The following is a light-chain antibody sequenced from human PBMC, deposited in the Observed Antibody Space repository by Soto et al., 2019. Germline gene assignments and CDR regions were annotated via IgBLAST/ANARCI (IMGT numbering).Light chain of an antibody. J-gene: IGKJ5*01. CDR2: HSS. V-gene: IGKV1-9*01. CDR1: QRVXSY. CDR3: QLLNGDLST. Sequence: QLSQSPAFLSGAIVDSVTITCRASQRVXSYFAWYQQKPGKAPKVLXDHSSTFQTGCPSSFSGSGSGTEFTRTIISLQPEELADDDCQLLNGDLSTCGQGTRLEIK.